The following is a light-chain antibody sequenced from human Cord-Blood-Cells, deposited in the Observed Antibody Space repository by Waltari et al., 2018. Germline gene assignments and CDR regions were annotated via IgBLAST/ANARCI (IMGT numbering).Light chain of an antibody. V-gene: IGLV3-1*01. CDR2: QDS. CDR1: KLGDKY. J-gene: IGLJ2*01. CDR3: QAWDSSTVV. Sequence: SYELTQPPSVSVSPGQTDSITCSGDKLGDKYACWYQQKPGQSPVLVIYQDSKRPSGNPERFSGSNSGNTATLTISGTQAMDEADYYCQAWDSSTVVFGGGTKLTVL.